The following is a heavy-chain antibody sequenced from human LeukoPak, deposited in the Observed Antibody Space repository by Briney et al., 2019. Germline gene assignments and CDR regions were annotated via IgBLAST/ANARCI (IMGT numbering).Heavy chain of an antibody. J-gene: IGHJ4*02. CDR1: GFTFSSYG. D-gene: IGHD6-19*01. V-gene: IGHV3-30*18. Sequence: GGSLRLSCAASGFTFSSYGMHWVRQAPGKGLGWVAVISYDGSNKYYADSVKGRFTISRDNSKNTLYLQMNSLRAEDTAVYYCAKDYDSSGWSFDYWGQGTLVTVSS. CDR3: AKDYDSSGWSFDY. CDR2: ISYDGSNK.